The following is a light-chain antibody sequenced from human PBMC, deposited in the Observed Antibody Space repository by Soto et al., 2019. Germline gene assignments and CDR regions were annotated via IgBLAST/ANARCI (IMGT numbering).Light chain of an antibody. Sequence: IVLTQSPGTLSLSPGERATLSCRASQSVSSSYLAWYQQKPGQAPRLLIYGASSRATGIPDRFSVSGSGTDFTLTISRLEPEDFAVYYCQQYGSSPPITFGQGKRLEIK. V-gene: IGKV3-20*01. CDR2: GAS. CDR3: QQYGSSPPIT. CDR1: QSVSSSY. J-gene: IGKJ5*01.